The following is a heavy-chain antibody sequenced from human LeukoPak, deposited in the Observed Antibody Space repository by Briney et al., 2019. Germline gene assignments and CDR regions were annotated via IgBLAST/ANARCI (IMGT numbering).Heavy chain of an antibody. CDR1: GFAFSSYT. V-gene: IGHV3-48*04. D-gene: IGHD6-13*01. Sequence: GGSLRLSCAASGFAFSSYTMNWVRQAPGRGLEWVSYISTSSTSINYADSVKGRFTISRDNAKNSLYLQMNSLGAEDTAVYYCARAAAAGTIPFWFDPWGQGTPVTVSS. J-gene: IGHJ5*02. CDR2: ISTSSTSI. CDR3: ARAAAAGTIPFWFDP.